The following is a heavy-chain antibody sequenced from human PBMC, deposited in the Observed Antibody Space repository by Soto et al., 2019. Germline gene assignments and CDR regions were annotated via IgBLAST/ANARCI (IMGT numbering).Heavy chain of an antibody. CDR1: GCSFINFD. D-gene: IGHD6-13*01. CDR3: ARMASAGTLNWFDP. Sequence: AELQVSCEGLGCSFINFDISWVRQAAGQGLEWLGWMNPGSGKTGYASKFQGRVAMTRDASTGTSHLELSSLTSDDTAVYYCARMASAGTLNWFDPWGQGTLVTVSS. CDR2: MNPGSGKT. J-gene: IGHJ5*02. V-gene: IGHV1-8*02.